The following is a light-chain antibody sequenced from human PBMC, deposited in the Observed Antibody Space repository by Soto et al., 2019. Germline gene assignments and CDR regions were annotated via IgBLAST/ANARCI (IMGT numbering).Light chain of an antibody. CDR3: QQRSNWPF. CDR1: QSVSSY. J-gene: IGKJ5*01. Sequence: EIVLTQSPATLSLSPGERATLSCRASQSVSSYFAWYQQKPGQAPRLLLYDASNRTAGIPGRFSGSGSATDFTLTISSLEDEDFAVYYCQQRSNWPFFGQGTRLEIK. V-gene: IGKV3-11*01. CDR2: DAS.